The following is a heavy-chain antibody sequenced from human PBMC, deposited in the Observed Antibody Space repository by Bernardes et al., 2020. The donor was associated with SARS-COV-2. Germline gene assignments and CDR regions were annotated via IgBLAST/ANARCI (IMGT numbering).Heavy chain of an antibody. V-gene: IGHV1-24*01. D-gene: IGHD3-16*02. J-gene: IGHJ4*02. CDR2: FDPEDGET. CDR3: ATEYVWGSYRHFGY. CDR1: GYTLTELS. Sequence: ASVKVSCQVSGYTLTELSMHWVRQAPGKGLEWMGGFDPEDGETIYAQKFQGRVTMTEDTSTDTAYMELISLRSEDTAVYYCATEYVWGSYRHFGYWGQGTLVTVSS.